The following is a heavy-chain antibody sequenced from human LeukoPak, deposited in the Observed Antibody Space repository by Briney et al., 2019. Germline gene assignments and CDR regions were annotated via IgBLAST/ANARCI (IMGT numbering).Heavy chain of an antibody. V-gene: IGHV3-23*01. D-gene: IGHD3-10*01. CDR1: GFTFSSYA. CDR3: AKANLWFGDLDASDY. Sequence: PGGSLRLSCAASGFTFSSYAMSWVRQAPGKGLEWVSPITGSVDAKYCADSVKGRFTISSDNSKDTLYLQMNSLRAEDTAVYFCAKANLWFGDLDASDYWGQGTLVTVSS. J-gene: IGHJ4*02. CDR2: ITGSVDAK.